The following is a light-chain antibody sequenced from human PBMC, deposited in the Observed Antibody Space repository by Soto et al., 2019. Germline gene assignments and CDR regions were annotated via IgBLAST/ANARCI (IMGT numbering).Light chain of an antibody. Sequence: QTVVTQETSFSVSPGGTVTLTCGLTSGSVSILSYPSWYQQTPGQTPRTLIYSTNTRSSGVPDRFSGSILGTKAALTITGAQAEDESHYYCALYLGRGIMVFGGGTQLTVL. V-gene: IGLV8-61*01. CDR1: SGSVSILSY. CDR3: ALYLGRGIMV. CDR2: STN. J-gene: IGLJ3*02.